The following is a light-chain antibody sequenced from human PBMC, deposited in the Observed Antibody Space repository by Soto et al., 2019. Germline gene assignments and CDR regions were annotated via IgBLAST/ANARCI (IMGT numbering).Light chain of an antibody. V-gene: IGKV1-39*01. CDR2: AAS. Sequence: DFQMTQSPSSLSASVGDRVTITCRASQSISSYLNWYQQKPGKAPKLLIYAASSLQSGVPSRFSVSGSGTDVTLTISSLQPEDFATYYCQQSYSTPRTFGQGTKVEIK. CDR3: QQSYSTPRT. J-gene: IGKJ1*01. CDR1: QSISSY.